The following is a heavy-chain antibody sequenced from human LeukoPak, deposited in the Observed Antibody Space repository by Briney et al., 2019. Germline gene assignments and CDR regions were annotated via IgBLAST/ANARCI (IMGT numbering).Heavy chain of an antibody. Sequence: GSVKVSCKASGYTFTGYYMHWVRQAPGQGLEWMGWINPNSGGTNYAQKFQGRVTMTRDTSISTAYMELSRLRSDHTAAYYCARVLYYYDSSGNLDYWAQGTLVTVPS. V-gene: IGHV1-2*02. CDR1: GYTFTGYY. J-gene: IGHJ4*02. CDR3: ARVLYYYDSSGNLDY. CDR2: INPNSGGT. D-gene: IGHD3-22*01.